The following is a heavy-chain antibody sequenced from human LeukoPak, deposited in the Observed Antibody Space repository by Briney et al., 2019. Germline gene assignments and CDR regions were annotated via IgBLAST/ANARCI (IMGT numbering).Heavy chain of an antibody. CDR3: AREIGGAADT. J-gene: IGHJ5*02. V-gene: IGHV4-39*02. Sequence: LEWIGSIYYSGTTYYKPSLKSRLTISVDTSKNHFSLKLSSVTAADTAVYYCAREIGGAADTWGQGTLVTVSS. CDR2: IYYSGTT. D-gene: IGHD6-13*01.